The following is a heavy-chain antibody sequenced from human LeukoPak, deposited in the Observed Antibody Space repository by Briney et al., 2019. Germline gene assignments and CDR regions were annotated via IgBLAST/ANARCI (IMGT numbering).Heavy chain of an antibody. CDR2: INSNGTT. CDR1: GFTLSSYW. V-gene: IGHV3-74*01. CDR3: ARDGSLPDY. Sequence: GALKLSCAASGFTLSSYWMHWVRQAPGKGLVWVSRINSNGTTSYADSVKGRFTISRDNAKNTLYLQMNSLRAEDTAVYYCARDGSLPDYWGQGTLVTVSS. J-gene: IGHJ4*02.